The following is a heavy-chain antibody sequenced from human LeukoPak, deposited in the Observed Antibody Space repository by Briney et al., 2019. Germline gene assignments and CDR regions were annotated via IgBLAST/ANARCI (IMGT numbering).Heavy chain of an antibody. D-gene: IGHD1-26*01. Sequence: ASVKVSCKASGYTFSSYGIIWVRQAPGQGLQWMGWVSPFNGNTDYAPKLQGRVTMTTDTSTTTAYMELRSLTSDDTAVYYCARRGGSYSHSDFWGQGTLVTVSS. CDR3: ARRGGSYSHSDF. CDR2: VSPFNGNT. V-gene: IGHV1-18*01. J-gene: IGHJ4*02. CDR1: GYTFSSYG.